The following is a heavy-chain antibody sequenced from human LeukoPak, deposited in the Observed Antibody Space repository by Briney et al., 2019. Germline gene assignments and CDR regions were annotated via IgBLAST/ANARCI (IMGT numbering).Heavy chain of an antibody. CDR2: ISSGGTYE. D-gene: IGHD3-10*01. J-gene: IGHJ4*02. Sequence: PGGSLRLSCAASGFTFSNYAMHWVRQAPGKGLEWVSLISSGGTYEYYADSVKGRFTIPRDNSKNTLYLQLNSLSAGDTAVYYCARDSTYYYDSGSSGPHYFDNWGQGTLVTVSS. CDR3: ARDSTYYYDSGSSGPHYFDN. V-gene: IGHV3-30*01. CDR1: GFTFSNYA.